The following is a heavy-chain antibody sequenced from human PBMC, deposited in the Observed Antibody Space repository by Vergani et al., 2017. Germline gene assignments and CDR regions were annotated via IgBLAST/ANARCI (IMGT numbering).Heavy chain of an antibody. CDR1: GFTLSNYD. CDR2: IKFDGSNK. Sequence: QVQLVESGGGVVQRGGSLRLSCATSGFTLSNYDMQWVRQGPGKGLEFVAFIKFDGSNKYYADSVKGRFTLSRDFSKNTLYLQMNSLRTDDTATYYCAKHFRGWGMDYWGQGTQVIFSS. V-gene: IGHV3-30*02. CDR3: AKHFRGWGMDY. J-gene: IGHJ4*02. D-gene: IGHD3-16*01.